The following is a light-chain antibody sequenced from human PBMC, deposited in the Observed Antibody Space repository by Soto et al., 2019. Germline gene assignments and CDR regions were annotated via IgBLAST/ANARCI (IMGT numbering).Light chain of an antibody. CDR2: VEGNGSY. J-gene: IGLJ3*02. Sequence: QPVLTQSSSASASLGSSVRLTCTLSSGHSTYMVTWHQQQPGKAPRYLMKVEGNGSYDKGSGLPDRFSGSSSGADRYLTISNLQFEDEADYYCETWGSNTFSWVFGGGTKLTVL. CDR3: ETWGSNTFSWV. CDR1: SGHSTYM. V-gene: IGLV4-60*02.